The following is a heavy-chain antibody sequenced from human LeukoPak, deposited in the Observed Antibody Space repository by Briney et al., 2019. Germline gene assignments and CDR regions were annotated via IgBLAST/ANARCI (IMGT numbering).Heavy chain of an antibody. CDR3: ARREYGDA. V-gene: IGHV5-51*01. D-gene: IGHD4-17*01. J-gene: IGHJ2*01. CDR1: GYSFTSYW. CDR2: MYPGDSET. Sequence: GESLKISCQGSGYSFTSYWIGWVRQMPGKGLEWMGIMYPGDSETRYSPSFQGQVTISADKSISTAYLQWTSLKGSHPAIYYSARREYGDAWGRGTLVTVSS.